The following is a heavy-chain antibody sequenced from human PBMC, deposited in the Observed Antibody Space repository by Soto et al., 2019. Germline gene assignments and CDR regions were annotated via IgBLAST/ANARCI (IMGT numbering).Heavy chain of an antibody. CDR2: ISGSGGST. V-gene: IGHV3-23*01. CDR3: AKAPYSSGWEAYMDV. Sequence: GGSLRLSCAASGFTFSSYATSWVRQAPGKGLEWVSAISGSGGSTYYADSVKGRFTISRDNSKNTLYLQMNSLRAEDTAVYYCAKAPYSSGWEAYMDVWGKGTTVTVSS. D-gene: IGHD6-19*01. CDR1: GFTFSSYA. J-gene: IGHJ6*03.